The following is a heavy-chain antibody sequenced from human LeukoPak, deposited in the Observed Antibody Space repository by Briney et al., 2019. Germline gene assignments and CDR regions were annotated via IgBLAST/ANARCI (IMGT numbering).Heavy chain of an antibody. V-gene: IGHV3-30*04. Sequence: GGSLRLSCAASGFTFSSYAMHWVRQAPGKGLEWVAVISYDGSNKYYADSVKGRFTISRDNSKNTLYLQMNSLRAEDTAVYYCARDRQVFDYWGQGTLVTVSS. J-gene: IGHJ4*02. CDR3: ARDRQVFDY. CDR2: ISYDGSNK. CDR1: GFTFSSYA.